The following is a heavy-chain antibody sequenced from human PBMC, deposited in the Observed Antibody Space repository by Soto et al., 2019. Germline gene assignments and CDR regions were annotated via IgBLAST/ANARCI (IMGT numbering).Heavy chain of an antibody. Sequence: GGSLRLSCTASGFTFSDFHMNWIRQAPGRGLEWISYISTRGSTIHYVDSVKGRFTISRDNSKNTLYLQMNSLRADDTAVYYCASRSSGWYFDYWGQGTLVTVSS. CDR2: ISTRGSTI. V-gene: IGHV3-11*01. CDR3: ASRSSGWYFDY. CDR1: GFTFSDFH. D-gene: IGHD6-19*01. J-gene: IGHJ4*02.